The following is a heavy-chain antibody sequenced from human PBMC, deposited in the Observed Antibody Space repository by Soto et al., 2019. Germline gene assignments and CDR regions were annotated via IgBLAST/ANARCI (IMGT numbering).Heavy chain of an antibody. Sequence: EVQLVESGGGLVQPGGSLRLSCAASGFTVSSNYMSWVRQAPGKGLEWVSVIYSGGSTYYADSVKGRFTIPRDNSKNTLHLQMNSLRAEDTAVYYCARGGSSWDARRLDVWGQGTTVTVSS. CDR3: ARGGSSWDARRLDV. CDR2: IYSGGST. CDR1: GFTVSSNY. V-gene: IGHV3-66*01. D-gene: IGHD6-13*01. J-gene: IGHJ6*02.